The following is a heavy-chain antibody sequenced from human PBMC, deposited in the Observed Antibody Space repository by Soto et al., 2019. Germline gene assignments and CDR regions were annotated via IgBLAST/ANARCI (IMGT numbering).Heavy chain of an antibody. Sequence: SETLSLTCTVSGGSISSGIYYGGWIRRPPGKGLEWIGSIFYSGSTYYNPSLKSRVTISVDRSKNQFSLKLSSVTAADTAVYYCARESSGWLWXVWGQGTTVXVSS. J-gene: IGHJ6*02. CDR2: IFYSGST. V-gene: IGHV4-39*07. CDR1: GGSISSGIYY. CDR3: ARESSGWLWXV. D-gene: IGHD6-19*01.